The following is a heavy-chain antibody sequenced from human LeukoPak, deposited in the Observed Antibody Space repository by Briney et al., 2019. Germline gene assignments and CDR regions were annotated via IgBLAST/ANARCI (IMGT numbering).Heavy chain of an antibody. V-gene: IGHV4-59*08. CDR2: IYYSGST. CDR1: GGSISSYY. D-gene: IGHD3-22*01. CDR3: ARTPGYYYDSSGYPI. Sequence: SETLSLTCTVSGGSISSYYWSWIRQPPGKGLEWIGYIYYSGSTNYNPSLKSRVTISVDTSKNQFSLKLSSVTAADTAVYYCARTPGYYYDSSGYPIWGQGTLVTVSS. J-gene: IGHJ4*02.